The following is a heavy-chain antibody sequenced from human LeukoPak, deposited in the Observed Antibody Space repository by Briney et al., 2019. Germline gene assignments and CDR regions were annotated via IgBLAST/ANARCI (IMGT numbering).Heavy chain of an antibody. D-gene: IGHD6-13*01. Sequence: GASLRLSCAASGFTVSDNYMSWVHQAPGNGLEGVSFMYSRGDTYYAKSVKGRFTISTNISKNTIYLQMNGLRIEDTAMYYCARDAPQVPAAGVLASWGQGTLVIVSS. J-gene: IGHJ5*02. CDR1: GFTVSDNY. V-gene: IGHV3-53*01. CDR2: MYSRGDT. CDR3: ARDAPQVPAAGVLAS.